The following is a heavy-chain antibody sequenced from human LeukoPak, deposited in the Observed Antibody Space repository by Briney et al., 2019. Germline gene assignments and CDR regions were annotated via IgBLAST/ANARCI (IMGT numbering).Heavy chain of an antibody. CDR2: IYYSGST. J-gene: IGHJ6*02. V-gene: IGHV4-59*01. Sequence: SETLSLTCTVSGGSISSYYWSWIRQPPGKGLEWIGYIYYSGSTNYNPSLKSRVTISVDTSKNQFSLKLSSVTAADTAVYYCARAGLGGYYYYYYGMDVWGQGTTVTVSS. D-gene: IGHD3-3*01. CDR1: GGSISSYY. CDR3: ARAGLGGYYYYYYGMDV.